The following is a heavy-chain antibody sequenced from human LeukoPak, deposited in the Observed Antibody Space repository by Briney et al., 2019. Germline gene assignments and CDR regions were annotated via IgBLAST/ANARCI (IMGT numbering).Heavy chain of an antibody. CDR3: AKGEGGSYGYYYYYMDV. J-gene: IGHJ6*03. CDR1: GFTFSSYG. Sequence: GGSLRLSCAASGFTFSSYGMHWVRQAPGKGLEWVAFIRYDGSNKYYADSVKGRFTISRDNSKNTLYLQMNSLRAEDTAVYYCAKGEGGSYGYYYYYMDVWGKGTTVTVSS. CDR2: IRYDGSNK. D-gene: IGHD1-26*01. V-gene: IGHV3-30*02.